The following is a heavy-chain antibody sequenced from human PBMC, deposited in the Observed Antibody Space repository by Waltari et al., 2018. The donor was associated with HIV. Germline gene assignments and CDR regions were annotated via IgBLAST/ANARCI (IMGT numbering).Heavy chain of an antibody. CDR2: MYNRGPT. D-gene: IGHD5-12*01. CDR1: GGSITRNDFY. Sequence: QLHLQESGPGLVKPSETLALTCTVSGGSITRNDFYWACIRQPPGKGREWIGLMYNRGPTDSNPSIKSGVSMSRDTSKNRFSLRLHSVTAADTAIYDCARRGDGFNQQARLDHWGPGTLVTVSS. CDR3: ARRGDGFNQQARLDH. V-gene: IGHV4-39*01. J-gene: IGHJ4*02.